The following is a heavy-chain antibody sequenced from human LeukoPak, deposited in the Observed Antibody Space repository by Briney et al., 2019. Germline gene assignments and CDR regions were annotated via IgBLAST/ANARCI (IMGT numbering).Heavy chain of an antibody. V-gene: IGHV4-34*01. Sequence: SENLSFTGAVYGGSFSGYYWGWLRQPPGKGLEWIGEINHSGSTNYNPFLKSRVTISVDTSKNQFSLKLSSVTAADTAVYYCASGRRSSSWYYNWFDPWGQGTLVTVSS. CDR3: ASGRRSSSWYYNWFDP. CDR2: INHSGST. D-gene: IGHD6-13*01. CDR1: GGSFSGYY. J-gene: IGHJ5*02.